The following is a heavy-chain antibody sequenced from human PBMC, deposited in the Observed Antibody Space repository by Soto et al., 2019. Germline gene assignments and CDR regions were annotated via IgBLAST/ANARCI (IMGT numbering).Heavy chain of an antibody. J-gene: IGHJ4*02. CDR1: GGSISSSSYY. V-gene: IGHV4-39*01. D-gene: IGHD1-1*01. Sequence: PSETLSLTCTVSGGSISSSSYYWGWIRQPPGKGLEWIGSIYYSGSTYYNPSLKSRVTISVDTSKNQFSLKLSSVTAADTAVYYCRVSESKRKCDYWGQGTLVTVSS. CDR3: RVSESKRKCDY. CDR2: IYYSGST.